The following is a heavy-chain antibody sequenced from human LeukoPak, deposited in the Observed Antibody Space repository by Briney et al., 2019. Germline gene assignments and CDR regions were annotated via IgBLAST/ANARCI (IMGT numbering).Heavy chain of an antibody. Sequence: SETLSLTCSVSGGSINNYYWSWLRQPPGRGLEFIGYIYYSGNTNYNPSLKSRVTMSVDTSKNQFSLKLSSMTAADTAVYYCARYDGPFEYWGQGTLVTVSS. D-gene: IGHD3-16*01. CDR3: ARYDGPFEY. V-gene: IGHV4-59*01. J-gene: IGHJ4*02. CDR2: IYYSGNT. CDR1: GGSINNYY.